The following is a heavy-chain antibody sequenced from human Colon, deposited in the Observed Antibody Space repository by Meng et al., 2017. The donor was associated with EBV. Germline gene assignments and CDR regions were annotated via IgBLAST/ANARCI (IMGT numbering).Heavy chain of an antibody. CDR2: IYYSGST. J-gene: IGHJ2*01. V-gene: IGHV4-39*01. CDR1: GCSISSSSYY. D-gene: IGHD7-27*01. Sequence: LPASGPGLVEPSETISLTCTVPGCSISSSSYYWGWIRQPPGKGLEWIGSIYYSGSTYYNPSLKSRVTISVDTSKNQFSLKLSSVTAADTAVYYCASPLGILGIVDLWGRGTLVTVSS. CDR3: ASPLGILGIVDL.